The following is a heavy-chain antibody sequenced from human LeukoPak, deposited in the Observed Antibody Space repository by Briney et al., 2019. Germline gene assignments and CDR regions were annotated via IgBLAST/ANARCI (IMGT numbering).Heavy chain of an antibody. V-gene: IGHV3-23*01. CDR1: GFTFSSYA. J-gene: IGHJ3*02. Sequence: QAGGSLRLSCAASGFTFSSYAMSWVRQAPGKGLEWVSAISGSGGSTYYADSVKGRFTISRDNSKNTLYLQMNSLRAEDTAVYYCAKVIVVVPAAMDAFDIWGQGTMVTVSS. CDR2: ISGSGGST. CDR3: AKVIVVVPAAMDAFDI. D-gene: IGHD2-2*01.